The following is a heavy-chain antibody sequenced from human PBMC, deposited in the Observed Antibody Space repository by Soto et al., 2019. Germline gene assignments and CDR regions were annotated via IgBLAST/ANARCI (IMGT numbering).Heavy chain of an antibody. CDR3: TTGSRAMVGSRVSHYYYYGMDV. CDR2: IKSKADGGTT. V-gene: IGHV3-15*07. CDR1: GFIFSNAW. J-gene: IGHJ6*02. D-gene: IGHD5-18*01. Sequence: GGSLRLSCAASGFIFSNAWINWVRQAPGKELEWVGRIKSKADGGTTDFAAPVKGRFAISRDGSKNTLYLQMNSLKTEDTAVYYCTTGSRAMVGSRVSHYYYYGMDVWGQGTTVTVSS.